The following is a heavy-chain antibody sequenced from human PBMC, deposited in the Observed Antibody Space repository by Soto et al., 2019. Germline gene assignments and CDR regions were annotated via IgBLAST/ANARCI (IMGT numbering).Heavy chain of an antibody. CDR3: ARAPGWYQYRRGGGDPFDY. J-gene: IGHJ4*02. CDR1: GYTFTSYA. Sequence: GASVKVSCKASGYTFTSYAMHWVRQAPGQRLGWMGWINAGNGNTKYSQKFQGRVTITRDTSASTAYMELSSLRSEDTAVYYCARAPGWYQYRRGGGDPFDYWGQGTLVTVSS. D-gene: IGHD2-15*01. V-gene: IGHV1-3*01. CDR2: INAGNGNT.